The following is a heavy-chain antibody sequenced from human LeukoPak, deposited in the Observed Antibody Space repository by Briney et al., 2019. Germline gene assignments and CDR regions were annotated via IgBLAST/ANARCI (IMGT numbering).Heavy chain of an antibody. CDR1: GFTFSSYW. D-gene: IGHD1-26*01. V-gene: IGHV3-30*03. Sequence: PGGSLRLSCAASGFTFSSYWMSWVRQAPGKGLEWVAVISYDGSNKYYADSVKGRFTISRDNSKNTLYLQMNSLRAEDTAVYYCARGRRQGYYDFDYWGQGTLVTVSS. CDR3: ARGRRQGYYDFDY. J-gene: IGHJ4*02. CDR2: ISYDGSNK.